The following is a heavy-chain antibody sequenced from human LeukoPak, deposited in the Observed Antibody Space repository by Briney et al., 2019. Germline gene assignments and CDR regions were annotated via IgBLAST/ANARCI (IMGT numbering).Heavy chain of an antibody. J-gene: IGHJ6*02. CDR2: ISGSGNST. V-gene: IGHV3-23*01. Sequence: GGSLRLSCAASGFTFSTYAMSWVRQAPGKGLEWVSSISGSGNSTYYADSVKGRFTISRDNSKNTLYLQMNSLRAEDTAVYYCARIPAAAGSYYYYGMDVWGQGTTVTVSS. CDR1: GFTFSTYA. CDR3: ARIPAAAGSYYYYGMDV. D-gene: IGHD2-2*01.